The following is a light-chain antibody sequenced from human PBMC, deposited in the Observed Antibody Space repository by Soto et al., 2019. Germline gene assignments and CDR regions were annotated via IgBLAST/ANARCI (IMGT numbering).Light chain of an antibody. J-gene: IGKJ4*01. CDR2: AAS. CDR3: QQYYSSPLT. Sequence: AIRMTQSPSSFSASTGDRVTITCRASQGISSYLAWYQQKPGKAPKLLIYAASTLQSGVPSRFSGSGSGTDFTLTISCLQSEDFATYYYQQYYSSPLTFGGGTKVEIK. V-gene: IGKV1-8*01. CDR1: QGISSY.